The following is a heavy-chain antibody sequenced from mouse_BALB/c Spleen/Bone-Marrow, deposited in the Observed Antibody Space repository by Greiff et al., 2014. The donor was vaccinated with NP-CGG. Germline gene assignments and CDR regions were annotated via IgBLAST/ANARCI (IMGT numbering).Heavy chain of an antibody. CDR1: GYTFTDYY. J-gene: IGHJ2*01. D-gene: IGHD2-2*01. Sequence: EVQLQQSGPELAKPGASVKMSCKASGYTFTDYYMDWVKQSHGESFEWIGRVNPYNGGTSYNQKFKGKATLTVDKSSTTAYMELNSLTSEDSAVYYCARGGYRDYWGQGTTLTVSS. V-gene: IGHV1-19*01. CDR3: ARGGYRDY. CDR2: VNPYNGGT.